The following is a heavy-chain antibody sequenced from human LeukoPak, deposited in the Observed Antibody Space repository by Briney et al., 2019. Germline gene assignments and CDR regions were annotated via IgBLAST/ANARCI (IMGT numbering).Heavy chain of an antibody. J-gene: IGHJ4*02. V-gene: IGHV3-33*01. CDR3: ARGYPAVGFDY. Sequence: ERSLRLSCAASGFTFSSYGMHWVRQAPGKGLEWVAVIWYDGSNKYYADSVKGRFTISRDNSKNTLYLQMNSLRAEDTAVYYCARGYPAVGFDYWGQGTLVTVSS. D-gene: IGHD2-15*01. CDR2: IWYDGSNK. CDR1: GFTFSSYG.